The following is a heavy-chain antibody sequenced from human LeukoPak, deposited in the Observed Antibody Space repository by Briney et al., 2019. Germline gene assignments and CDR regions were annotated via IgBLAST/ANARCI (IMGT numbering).Heavy chain of an antibody. CDR3: ARSARIAARPGRVDY. CDR1: GGSFSGYY. CDR2: INHSGST. D-gene: IGHD6-6*01. V-gene: IGHV4-34*01. Sequence: SETLSLTCAVYGGSFSGYYWSWIRQPPGKGLEWIGEINHSGSTNYNPSLKSRVTISVDTSKNQFSLKLSSVTAADTAVYYCARSARIAARPGRVDYWGQGTLVTVSS. J-gene: IGHJ4*02.